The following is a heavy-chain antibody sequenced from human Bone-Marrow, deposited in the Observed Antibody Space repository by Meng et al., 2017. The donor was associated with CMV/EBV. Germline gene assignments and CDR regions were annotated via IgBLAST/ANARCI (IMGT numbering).Heavy chain of an antibody. CDR3: ASGRNRYGSSTSCRRGMDV. CDR2: SNHSGST. Sequence: SETLSLTCAVYGGSFSGYYWSWIRQPPGKGLEWIGESNHSGSTNYNPSLKSRVTISVDTSKNQVSLKLSSVTAADTAVYYCASGRNRYGSSTSCRRGMDVWGQGTTVTVSS. D-gene: IGHD2-2*01. J-gene: IGHJ6*02. CDR1: GGSFSGYY. V-gene: IGHV4-34*01.